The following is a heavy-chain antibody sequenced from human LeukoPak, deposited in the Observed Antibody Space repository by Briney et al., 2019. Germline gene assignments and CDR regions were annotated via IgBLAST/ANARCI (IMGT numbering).Heavy chain of an antibody. D-gene: IGHD3-10*01. CDR3: ARDPKPITMVRGVVDY. CDR2: ISSSSSYI. V-gene: IGHV3-21*01. CDR1: GFTFSSYA. J-gene: IGHJ4*02. Sequence: PGGSLRLSCAASGFTFSSYAMNWVRQAPGKGLEWASSISSSSSYIYYADSVKGRFTISRDNAKNSLHLQMNSLRAEDTAVYYCARDPKPITMVRGVVDYWGQGTLVTVSS.